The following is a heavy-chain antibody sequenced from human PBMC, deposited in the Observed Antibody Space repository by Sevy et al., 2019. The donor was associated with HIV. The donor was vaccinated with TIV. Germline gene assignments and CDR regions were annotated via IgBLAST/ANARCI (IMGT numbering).Heavy chain of an antibody. CDR3: ARVRFLVWSGFDP. V-gene: IGHV3-30*04. Sequence: GGSLRLSCAASGFTFSSYAMHWVRQAPGKGLEWVAVISYDGSNKYYADSVKGRFTISRDNSKNTLCLQMNSLRAEDTAVYYCARVRFLVWSGFDPWGQGTLVTVSS. CDR2: ISYDGSNK. D-gene: IGHD3-3*01. CDR1: GFTFSSYA. J-gene: IGHJ5*02.